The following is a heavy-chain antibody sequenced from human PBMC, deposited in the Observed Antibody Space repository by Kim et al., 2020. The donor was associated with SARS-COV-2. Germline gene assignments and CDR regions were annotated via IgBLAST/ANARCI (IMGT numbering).Heavy chain of an antibody. V-gene: IGHV3-11*05. D-gene: IGHD2-2*01. CDR3: ARGGANVVVAAAPADY. J-gene: IGHJ4*02. Sequence: GGSLRLSCAASGFTFSDYYMSWIRQAPGKGLEWVSYISSSSSYTNYADSVKGRFTISRDNAKNSLYLQMNSLRAEDTAVYYCARGGANVVVAAAPADYWGQGTLVTVSS. CDR2: ISSSSSYT. CDR1: GFTFSDYY.